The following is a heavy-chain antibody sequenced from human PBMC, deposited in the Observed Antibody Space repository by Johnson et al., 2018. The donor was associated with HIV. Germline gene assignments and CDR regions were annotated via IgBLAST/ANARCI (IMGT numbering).Heavy chain of an antibody. D-gene: IGHD6-19*01. V-gene: IGHV3-30*02. J-gene: IGHJ3*02. CDR2: IRYDGSNK. CDR3: AKARSSGQGAFDI. Sequence: QVQLVESGGGLVQPGGSLRLSCVASGFTFSTTWMNWVRQAPGKGLEWVAFIRYDGSNKYYADSVKGRFTISRDNSENTLYLQMNSLRAEDTAVYYCAKARSSGQGAFDIWGQGTMVTVSS. CDR1: GFTFSTTW.